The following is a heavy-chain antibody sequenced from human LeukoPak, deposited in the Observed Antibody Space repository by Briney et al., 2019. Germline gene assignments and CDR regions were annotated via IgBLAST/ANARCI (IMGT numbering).Heavy chain of an antibody. D-gene: IGHD3-9*01. J-gene: IGHJ5*02. V-gene: IGHV4-4*07. CDR2: IYTSGST. Sequence: SETLSLTCTVSGGSISSYYWSWIRQPAGKGLEWIGRIYTSGSTNYNPSLRSRVTISVDTSKNQFSLKLSSVTAADTAVYYCAREEIRYSELWFDPWGQGTLVTVSS. CDR1: GGSISSYY. CDR3: AREEIRYSELWFDP.